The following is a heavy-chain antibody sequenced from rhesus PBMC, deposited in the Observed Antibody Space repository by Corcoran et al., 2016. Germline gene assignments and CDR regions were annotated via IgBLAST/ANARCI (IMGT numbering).Heavy chain of an antibody. D-gene: IGHD5-24*01. V-gene: IGHV4S7*01. CDR2: IYSSSGNT. CDR3: VRAHGGYSLFSLDY. Sequence: QVQLQESGPGLLKPSETLSLTCAVSGGSLSGGYGWGCIRQPPWQGLEWIGSIYSSSGNTYNNPSLKSRVTISTDTSKNQFSLKLSSVTAADTAVYYCVRAHGGYSLFSLDYWGQGVLVTVSS. CDR1: GGSLSGGYG. J-gene: IGHJ4*01.